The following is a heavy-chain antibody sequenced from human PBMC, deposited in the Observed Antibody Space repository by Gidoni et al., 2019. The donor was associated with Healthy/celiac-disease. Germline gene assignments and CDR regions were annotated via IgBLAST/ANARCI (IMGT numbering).Heavy chain of an antibody. J-gene: IGHJ6*02. CDR3: TNTYYYDSSGYSRYYYYYYGMDV. CDR1: GFTFSHAW. D-gene: IGHD3-22*01. CDR2: SNSKTYGRTT. V-gene: IGHV3-15*01. Sequence: EVQLVESEGVLVLPGGSLRISCAASGFTFSHAWRSWVRQAPGKGLEWGGLSNSKTYGRTTDYDEPVKGRFTISRDDSKNTMYLQMNSLKTEDTAVYYCTNTYYYDSSGYSRYYYYYYGMDVWGQGTTVTVSS.